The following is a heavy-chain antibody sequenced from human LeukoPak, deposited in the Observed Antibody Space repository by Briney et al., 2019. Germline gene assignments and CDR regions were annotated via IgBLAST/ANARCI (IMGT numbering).Heavy chain of an antibody. CDR2: TGNRANSYVV. V-gene: IGHV3-72*01. CDR1: GFTLSDHY. CDR3: VRVLVKYGDYIGRFDP. D-gene: IGHD4-17*01. Sequence: GGSLRLSCAVSGFTLSDHYMDWVRQAPGKGLEWVGRTGNRANSYVVEYAASVIGRFTFSRDDSQNSLYLHMTSLKIEDTAVYFCVRVLVKYGDYIGRFDPWGQGALVTVSS. J-gene: IGHJ5*02.